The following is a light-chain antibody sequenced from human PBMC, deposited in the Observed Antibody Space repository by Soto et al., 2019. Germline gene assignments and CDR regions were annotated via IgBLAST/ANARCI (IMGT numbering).Light chain of an antibody. CDR2: DAS. J-gene: IGKJ1*01. V-gene: IGKV3D-20*02. Sequence: EIVLTQSPVTLSLSPGERAPLSCRASQSVSSSYLAWYQQKPGQAPRLLIYDASNRATGIPARFSGSGSGTDFTLTISSLEPEDFAVYYCQQRSNWPRTFGQGTKV. CDR1: QSVSSSY. CDR3: QQRSNWPRT.